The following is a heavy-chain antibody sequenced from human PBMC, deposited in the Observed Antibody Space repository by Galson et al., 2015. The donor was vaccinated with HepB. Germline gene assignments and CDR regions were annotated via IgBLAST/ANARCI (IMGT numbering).Heavy chain of an antibody. J-gene: IGHJ4*02. D-gene: IGHD1-26*01. Sequence: SLRLSCAASGFTFSSYAMNWVRQAPGKGLEWVSSISSSGGGTYYADSEKGRFTISRDNSKNMLYLQMNSLRAEDTAVYYCAKEVGGYYFDYWGQGTLVPVSS. CDR3: AKEVGGYYFDY. CDR1: GFTFSSYA. V-gene: IGHV3-23*01. CDR2: ISSSGGGT.